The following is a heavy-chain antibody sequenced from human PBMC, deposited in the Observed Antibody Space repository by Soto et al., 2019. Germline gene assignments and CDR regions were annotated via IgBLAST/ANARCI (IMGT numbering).Heavy chain of an antibody. J-gene: IGHJ3*02. Sequence: ASVKVSCKGSGYTFTSDGVSWVRQAPGQGLEWMGWISAYNGDTNYAQKLQGRVTMTTDTSTSTAYMELRSLRSDDTAVYYCARAGIAVAGWGPLDIWGQGTMVTVSS. CDR3: ARAGIAVAGWGPLDI. CDR2: ISAYNGDT. CDR1: GYTFTSDG. V-gene: IGHV1-18*04. D-gene: IGHD6-19*01.